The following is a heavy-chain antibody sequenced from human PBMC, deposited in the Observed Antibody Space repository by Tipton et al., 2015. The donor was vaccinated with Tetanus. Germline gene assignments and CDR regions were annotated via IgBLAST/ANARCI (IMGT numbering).Heavy chain of an antibody. CDR3: AKEIAVAGSEYFQH. J-gene: IGHJ1*01. Sequence: SLRLSCAASGFTFDDYAMHWVRQAPGKGLEWVSGISWNSGSIGYADSVKGRFTISRDNAKNSLYLQMNSLRAEDTALYYCAKEIAVAGSEYFQHWGQGTLVTVSS. CDR2: ISWNSGSI. V-gene: IGHV3-9*01. D-gene: IGHD6-19*01. CDR1: GFTFDDYA.